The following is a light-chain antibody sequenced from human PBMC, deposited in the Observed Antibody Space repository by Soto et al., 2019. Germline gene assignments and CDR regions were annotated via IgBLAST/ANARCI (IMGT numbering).Light chain of an antibody. Sequence: SVLTQPASVSGSPGQSITISCTGSSNDIGAYKYVSWYQQYPGKAPKLIIFEVSNRPSGVSNRFSGSKSGNTASLTIAGLQAEDEADHHCSPYTTGSTIYVFGGGTKVT. V-gene: IGLV2-14*01. J-gene: IGLJ1*01. CDR2: EVS. CDR1: SNDIGAYKY. CDR3: SPYTTGSTIYV.